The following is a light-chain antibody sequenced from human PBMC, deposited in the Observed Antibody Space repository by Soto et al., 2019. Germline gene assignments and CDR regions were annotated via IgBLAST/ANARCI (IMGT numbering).Light chain of an antibody. Sequence: EIVLTQSPGTLSLSPGERATLSCRASQSISDTLAWYQQKPGQAPRLLIYSASRGATGFPARFSGSGSGTDFTLTISRLEPEDFAVYYCQQYGSSPWTFGQGTKVDIK. V-gene: IGKV3-20*01. CDR3: QQYGSSPWT. CDR1: QSISDT. CDR2: SAS. J-gene: IGKJ1*01.